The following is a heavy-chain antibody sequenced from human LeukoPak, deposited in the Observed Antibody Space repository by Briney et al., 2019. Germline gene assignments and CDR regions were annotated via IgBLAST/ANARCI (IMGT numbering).Heavy chain of an antibody. V-gene: IGHV3-43D*03. D-gene: IGHD3-22*01. CDR1: GFTFDDYA. CDR2: ISWDGGST. CDR3: AKSVYDSSGYPDY. J-gene: IGHJ4*02. Sequence: GGSLRLSCAASGFTFDDYAMHWVRHAPGKGLEWVSLISWDGGSTYYADSVKGRFTTSRDNRKNSLYLQMNSLRAEDTALYYCAKSVYDSSGYPDYWGQGTLVTVSS.